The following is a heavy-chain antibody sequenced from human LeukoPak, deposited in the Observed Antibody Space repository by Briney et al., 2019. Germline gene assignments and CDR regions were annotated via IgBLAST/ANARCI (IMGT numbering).Heavy chain of an antibody. CDR1: GFTFSSCA. V-gene: IGHV3-30*04. CDR2: ISYEGSNK. D-gene: IGHD5-12*01. Sequence: GGSLRLSCAASGFTFSSCALHWVRQAPGQGLEWVAVISYEGSNKYYADSVKGRFTISRDDSKNTVYLQMNRLRADDTAVYYCARDQLAFSGYDTLFDYWGQGALVTVSS. CDR3: ARDQLAFSGYDTLFDY. J-gene: IGHJ4*02.